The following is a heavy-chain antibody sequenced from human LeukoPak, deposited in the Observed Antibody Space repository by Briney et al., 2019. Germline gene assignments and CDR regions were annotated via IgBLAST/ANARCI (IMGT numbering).Heavy chain of an antibody. CDR2: INPSGGST. J-gene: IGHJ3*02. V-gene: IGHV1-46*03. CDR3: ASEVWGSYRFAFDI. Sequence: ASVKVSCKASGYTFTSYYMHWVRQAPGQALEWMGIINPSGGSTSYAQKFQGRVTMTRYTSTSTVYMELSSRRSEDTAVYFCASEVWGSYRFAFDIWGQGTMVTVSS. D-gene: IGHD3-16*02. CDR1: GYTFTSYY.